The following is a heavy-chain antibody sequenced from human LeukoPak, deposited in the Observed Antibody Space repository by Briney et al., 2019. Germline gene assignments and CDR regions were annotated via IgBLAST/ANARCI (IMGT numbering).Heavy chain of an antibody. Sequence: ASVKVSCKASVYTFTGYYMHWVRQAPGQGLEWMGWINPNSGGTNYAQKFQDRVTMTRDTSTSTAYMELSRLRSDDTAVYYCARLVRTRTYYFDYWGQGTLVTVSS. D-gene: IGHD1-14*01. CDR3: ARLVRTRTYYFDY. V-gene: IGHV1-2*02. CDR1: VYTFTGYY. CDR2: INPNSGGT. J-gene: IGHJ4*02.